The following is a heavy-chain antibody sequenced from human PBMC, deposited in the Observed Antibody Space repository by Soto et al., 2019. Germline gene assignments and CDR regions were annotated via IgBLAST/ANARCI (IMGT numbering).Heavy chain of an antibody. CDR3: ARDSVIDQLRQGVVPAAIPVQYYYYYGMDV. J-gene: IGHJ6*02. V-gene: IGHV3-21*01. Sequence: EVQLVESGGGLVKPGGSLRLSCAASGFTFSSYSMNWVRQAPGKGLEWVSSISSSSSYIYYADSVKGRFTISRDNAKNSLYRQMNSLRAEDTAVYYCARDSVIDQLRQGVVPAAIPVQYYYYYGMDVWGQGTTVTVSS. D-gene: IGHD2-2*02. CDR1: GFTFSSYS. CDR2: ISSSSSYI.